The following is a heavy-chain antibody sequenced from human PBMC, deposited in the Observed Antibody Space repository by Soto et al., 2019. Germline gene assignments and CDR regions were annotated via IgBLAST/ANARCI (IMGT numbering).Heavy chain of an antibody. CDR1: GFNFSYYE. Sequence: GGSLRLSSTASGFNFSYYEMHWVRQAPGKGLEWVAVVSPEEAIKIYSDSVKGRFTISRDNAKNSLYLQMNSLRAEDTAVYYCARDAYDILTGSQSYFDYWGQGTLVTVSS. D-gene: IGHD3-9*01. CDR3: ARDAYDILTGSQSYFDY. V-gene: IGHV3-30-3*01. CDR2: VSPEEAIK. J-gene: IGHJ4*02.